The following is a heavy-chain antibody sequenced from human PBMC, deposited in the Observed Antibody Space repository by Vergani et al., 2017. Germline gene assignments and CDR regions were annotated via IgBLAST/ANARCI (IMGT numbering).Heavy chain of an antibody. D-gene: IGHD4-17*01. CDR2: IKQDGSEK. CDR3: ARDGDANVGFPYGDYVAY. Sequence: EVQLVESGGGLVQPGGSLRLSCAASGFTFSSYWMSWVRQAPGKGLEWVANIKQDGSEKYYVDSVKGRFTISRDNAKNSLYLQMNSLRAEDTAVYYCARDGDANVGFPYGDYVAYWGQGTLVTVSS. CDR1: GFTFSSYW. V-gene: IGHV3-7*01. J-gene: IGHJ4*02.